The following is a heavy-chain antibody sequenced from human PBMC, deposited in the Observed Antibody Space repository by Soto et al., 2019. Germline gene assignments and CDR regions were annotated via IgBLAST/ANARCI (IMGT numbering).Heavy chain of an antibody. CDR2: IKEDGSEK. CDR3: SRDVVVGAKALNY. CDR1: GFTFSNYW. V-gene: IGHV3-7*01. Sequence: GVSLRLSCAASGFTFSNYWMTWVRQAPGKGLEWVANIKEDGSEKHYVDSVKGRFTISRDNAKNSPYLQMNSLRVEDTAVYFCSRDVVVGAKALNYWGQGALVTVSS. D-gene: IGHD2-15*01. J-gene: IGHJ4*02.